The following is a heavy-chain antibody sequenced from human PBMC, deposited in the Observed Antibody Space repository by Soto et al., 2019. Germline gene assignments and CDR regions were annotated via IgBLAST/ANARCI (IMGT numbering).Heavy chain of an antibody. V-gene: IGHV1-45*02. D-gene: IGHD3-22*01. CDR3: ARSSDSSGYYFDY. CDR1: GYTFTYRY. J-gene: IGHJ4*02. Sequence: SVKVSCKASGYTFTYRYLHWVRQAPGQALEWMGWITPFNGNTNYAQKFQDRVTITRDRSMSTAYMELSSLRSEDTAMYYCARSSDSSGYYFDYWGQGTLVTVSS. CDR2: ITPFNGNT.